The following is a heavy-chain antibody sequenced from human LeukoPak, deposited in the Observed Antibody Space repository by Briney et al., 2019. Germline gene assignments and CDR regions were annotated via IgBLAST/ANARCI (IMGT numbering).Heavy chain of an antibody. Sequence: GGSLRLSCAASGFTVSSNYMSWVRQAPGKGLEWVSVIYSGGSTYYADSVKGRFTISRDNSKNTLYLQMNSLRAEDTAVYYCARAPNYDFWSGYYEYYFDYWGQGTLVTVSS. CDR3: ARAPNYDFWSGYYEYYFDY. V-gene: IGHV3-53*01. D-gene: IGHD3-3*01. CDR1: GFTVSSNY. J-gene: IGHJ4*02. CDR2: IYSGGST.